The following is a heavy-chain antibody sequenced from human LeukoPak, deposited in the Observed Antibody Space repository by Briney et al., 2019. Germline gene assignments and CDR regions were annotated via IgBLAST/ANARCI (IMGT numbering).Heavy chain of an antibody. CDR3: TARVVTTNEF. CDR1: GFNFNDAW. J-gene: IGHJ4*02. Sequence: GGSLRLSCLGSGFNFNDAWMNWVRQAPGKGLEWVGRVKSGGTTDDTAPMRGRFTISRDDSKSTVYLQMNSLKTEDTAMYFCTARVVTTNEFWGQGTLVTVSS. V-gene: IGHV3-15*01. CDR2: VKSGGTT. D-gene: IGHD2-21*02.